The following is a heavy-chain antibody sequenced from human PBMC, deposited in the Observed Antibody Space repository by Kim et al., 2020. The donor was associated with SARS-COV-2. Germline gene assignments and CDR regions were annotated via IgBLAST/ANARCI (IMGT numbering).Heavy chain of an antibody. Sequence: GGSLRLSCAASGFTFSGYAMSWVRQAPGKGLEWVSGISASGGNTDYADSVKGRFTISRDNSKYTLHLQMNSLRAEDTPVYFCAKAILGLTGYKYYFDYWGQGTLVTVSS. J-gene: IGHJ4*02. CDR2: ISASGGNT. D-gene: IGHD3-9*01. CDR1: GFTFSGYA. V-gene: IGHV3-23*01. CDR3: AKAILGLTGYKYYFDY.